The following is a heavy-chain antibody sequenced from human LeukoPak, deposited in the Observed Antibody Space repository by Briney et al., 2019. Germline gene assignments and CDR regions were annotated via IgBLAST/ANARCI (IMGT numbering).Heavy chain of an antibody. V-gene: IGHV4-34*01. CDR1: GGPFSGYY. CDR2: INHSGST. CDR3: ACDCSAHGAFDI. J-gene: IGHJ3*02. D-gene: IGHD2-21*02. Sequence: SETLSLTCAVYGGPFSGYYWSWIRQPPGRGLEWIGEINHSGSTNYNPSLKSRVTISVDTSKNQFSLKLSSVTAADTAVYYCACDCSAHGAFDIWGQGTMVTVSS.